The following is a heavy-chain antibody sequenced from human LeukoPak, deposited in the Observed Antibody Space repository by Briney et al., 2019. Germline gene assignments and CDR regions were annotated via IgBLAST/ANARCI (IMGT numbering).Heavy chain of an antibody. CDR2: IKPDGSEI. D-gene: IGHD2-15*01. CDR1: GFTFSAYL. CDR3: TRSLDY. V-gene: IGHV3-7*02. Sequence: PGGSLRLSSAASGFTFSAYLMDWVRQAPGKGLEWVANIKPDGSEIYYLDSVRGRFTTSRDNAKNSLYLQMNSLRAEDAAVYYCTRSLDYWGQGTLVTVSS. J-gene: IGHJ4*02.